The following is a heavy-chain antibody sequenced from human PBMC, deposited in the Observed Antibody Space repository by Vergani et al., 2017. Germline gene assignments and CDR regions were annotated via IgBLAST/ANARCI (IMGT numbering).Heavy chain of an antibody. D-gene: IGHD6-19*01. J-gene: IGHJ5*02. CDR2: IYYSGST. CDR1: GASIRSSNYY. Sequence: QLQLQESGPGLVKPSATLSLTCSVSGASIRSSNYYWGWIRQPPGKGLELIASIYYSGSTYYNPSLKSRVTISVDTSKNQFSLKLSSVTAAETAVYFCARHSTVEWLVKLGWIDPWGQGILVTVSS. CDR3: ARHSTVEWLVKLGWIDP. V-gene: IGHV4-39*01.